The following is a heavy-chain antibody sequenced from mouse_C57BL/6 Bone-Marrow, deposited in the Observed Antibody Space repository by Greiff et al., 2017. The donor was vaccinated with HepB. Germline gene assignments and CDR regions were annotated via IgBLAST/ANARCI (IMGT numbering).Heavy chain of an antibody. V-gene: IGHV1-69*01. J-gene: IGHJ4*01. CDR3: ARRDAMDY. Sequence: QVQLQQPGAELVMPGASVKLSCKASGYTFTSYWMHWVKQRPGQGLEWIGEIDPSDSYTNYNQKFKGKSTLTVDKSSSTAYMQLSSLTSEDSAVYYCARRDAMDYWGQGTSVTVSP. CDR1: GYTFTSYW. CDR2: IDPSDSYT.